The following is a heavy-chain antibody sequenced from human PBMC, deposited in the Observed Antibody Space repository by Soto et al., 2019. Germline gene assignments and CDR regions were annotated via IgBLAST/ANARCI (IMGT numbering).Heavy chain of an antibody. CDR1: GYTFISYG. D-gene: IGHD3-10*01. CDR2: ISAYNGNT. CDR3: ARDFGPGRMVRGVSAFDI. J-gene: IGHJ3*02. V-gene: IGHV1-18*04. Sequence: QVQLVQSGAEVKKPGASVKVSCKASGYTFISYGISWVRQAPGQGLEWMGWISAYNGNTNYAQKVQGRVTMTTDTSTSTAYMELKSLRSDDTAVYYGARDFGPGRMVRGVSAFDIWGQGTMVTVSS.